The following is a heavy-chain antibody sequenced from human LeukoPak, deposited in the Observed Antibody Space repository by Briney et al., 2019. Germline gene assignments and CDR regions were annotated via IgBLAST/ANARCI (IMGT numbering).Heavy chain of an antibody. CDR3: ARASYSIPLDY. Sequence: EASAKVSCKASGYTFTGYYIHWVRQAPGQGLEWMGWIIPNSGATNYLQKFQGRVTMTRDTSISTAYMELSSLRSDDSAFYYCARASYSIPLDYWGQGTLVTVSS. V-gene: IGHV1-2*02. CDR2: IIPNSGAT. D-gene: IGHD6-13*01. CDR1: GYTFTGYY. J-gene: IGHJ4*02.